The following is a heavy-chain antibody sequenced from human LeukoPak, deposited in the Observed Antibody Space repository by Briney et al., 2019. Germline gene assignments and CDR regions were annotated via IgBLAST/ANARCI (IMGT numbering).Heavy chain of an antibody. CDR3: ARDSKYYDFWSGYSAVFDY. CDR1: GYTFTGYY. J-gene: IGHJ4*02. CDR2: INPNSGGT. Sequence: ASVKVSCTASGYTFTGYYMHWVRQAPGQGLEWMGWINPNSGGTNYAQKLQGRVTMTTDTSTSTAYVELRSLRSDDTAVYYCARDSKYYDFWSGYSAVFDYWGQGTLVTVSS. V-gene: IGHV1-2*02. D-gene: IGHD3-3*01.